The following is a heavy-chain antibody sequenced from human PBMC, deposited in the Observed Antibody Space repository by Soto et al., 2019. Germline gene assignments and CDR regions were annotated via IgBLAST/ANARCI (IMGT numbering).Heavy chain of an antibody. V-gene: IGHV1-3*01. CDR2: INAGNGNT. J-gene: IGHJ6*02. Sequence: ASVKVSCKASGYTFTSYGIHWVRQAPGQRLEWTGWINAGNGNTKYSEKFQGRVTITRDTSASTAYLELSSLRSEDTAVYYCARYSSGWFQDYYYGMDVWGQGTTVTVSS. D-gene: IGHD6-19*01. CDR3: ARYSSGWFQDYYYGMDV. CDR1: GYTFTSYG.